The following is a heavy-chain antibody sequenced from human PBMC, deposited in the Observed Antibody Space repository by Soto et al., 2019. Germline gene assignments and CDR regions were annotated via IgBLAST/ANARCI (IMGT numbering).Heavy chain of an antibody. J-gene: IGHJ3*02. CDR2: IYHSGST. D-gene: IGHD3-22*01. Sequence: KPSETLSLTCAVSGGSISSGGYSWSWIRQPPGKGLEWIGYIYHSGSTYYNPSLKSRVTISVDRSKNQFSLKLSSVTAADTAVYYCASASDGVVITTEPAFDIWGQGTMVTVSS. CDR1: GGSISSGGYS. CDR3: ASASDGVVITTEPAFDI. V-gene: IGHV4-30-2*01.